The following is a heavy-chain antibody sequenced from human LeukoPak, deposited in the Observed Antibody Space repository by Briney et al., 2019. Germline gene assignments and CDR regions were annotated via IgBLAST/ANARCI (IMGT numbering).Heavy chain of an antibody. CDR1: GFTFSSNG. Sequence: PGGSLRLSCAASGFTFSSNGMHWVRQAPGKGLEWVAFIRFDGRNKYYTDSVKGRFTISRDNSKNTLYLQMNSLRAEDTAVYYCAKGILTYDYDSSGRNAFDIWGQGTMVTVSS. D-gene: IGHD3-22*01. J-gene: IGHJ3*02. CDR2: IRFDGRNK. V-gene: IGHV3-30*02. CDR3: AKGILTYDYDSSGRNAFDI.